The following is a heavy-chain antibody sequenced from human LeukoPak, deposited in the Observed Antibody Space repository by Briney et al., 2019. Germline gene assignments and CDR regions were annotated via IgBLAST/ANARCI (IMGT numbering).Heavy chain of an antibody. CDR3: ARVSLAVYYYYGMDV. Sequence: PGGSLRLSCAASGFTFSSYEMNWVRQAPGKGLEWVSYISSSGSTIHYADSVKGRFTISRDNAKNSLYLQMNSLRAEDTAVYYCARVSLAVYYYYGMDVWGKGTTVTVSS. D-gene: IGHD6-19*01. J-gene: IGHJ6*04. CDR1: GFTFSSYE. V-gene: IGHV3-48*03. CDR2: ISSSGSTI.